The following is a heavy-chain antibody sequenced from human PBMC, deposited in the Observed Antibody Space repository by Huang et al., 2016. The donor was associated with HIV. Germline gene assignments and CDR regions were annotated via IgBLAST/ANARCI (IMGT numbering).Heavy chain of an antibody. J-gene: IGHJ3*02. V-gene: IGHV7-4-1*01. Sequence: QVQLVQSGSELKKPGASVKVSCKASGYTFTNYALNWVRQAPGQGLEWLGWINTNTGNPTYALGFTGRFVSSLDTSVSTASLQIRSLRAEDTAVYYCARVGDSSGYLDAFDIWGQGTLVTVSS. CDR3: ARVGDSSGYLDAFDI. D-gene: IGHD6-19*01. CDR2: INTNTGNP. CDR1: GYTFTNYA.